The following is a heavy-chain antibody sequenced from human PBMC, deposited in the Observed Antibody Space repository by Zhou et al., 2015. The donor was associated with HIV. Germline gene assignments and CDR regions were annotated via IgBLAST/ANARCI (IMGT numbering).Heavy chain of an antibody. CDR2: IIPIFGTA. CDR3: ASRSSGWWGHPKYDAFDI. Sequence: QVQLVQSGAEVKKPGSSVKVSCKASGGTFSSYAISWVRQAPGQGLEWMGGIIPIFGTANYAQKFQGRVTITADESTSTAYMELSSLRSEDTAVYYCASRSSGWWGHPKYDAFDIWGQGTMVTVSS. CDR1: GGTFSSYA. V-gene: IGHV1-69*01. D-gene: IGHD6-19*01. J-gene: IGHJ3*02.